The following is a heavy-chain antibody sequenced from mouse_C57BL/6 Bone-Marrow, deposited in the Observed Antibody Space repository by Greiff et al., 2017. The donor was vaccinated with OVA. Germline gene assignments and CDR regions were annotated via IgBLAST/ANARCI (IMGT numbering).Heavy chain of an antibody. V-gene: IGHV1-15*01. CDR3: TRWPRDYAMDY. J-gene: IGHJ4*01. Sequence: VKLMESGAELVRPGASVTLSCKASGYTFTDYEMHWVKQTPVHGLEWIGAIDPETGGTAYNQKFKGKAILTADKSSSTAYMELRSLTSEDSAVYYCTRWPRDYAMDYWGQGTSVTVSS. CDR2: IDPETGGT. CDR1: GYTFTDYE.